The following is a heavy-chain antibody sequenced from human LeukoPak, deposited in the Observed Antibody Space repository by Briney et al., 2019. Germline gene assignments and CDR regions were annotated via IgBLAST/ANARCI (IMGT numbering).Heavy chain of an antibody. D-gene: IGHD6-13*01. V-gene: IGHV3-30*03. J-gene: IGHJ4*02. CDR3: SLMGAAAGTDY. Sequence: GGSLRLSCAASGFTFSSYGMHWVRQAPGKGLEWVAVISYDGSNKYYADSVKGRFTISRDNSKNTLYLQMNSLRAEDTAVYYCSLMGAAAGTDYWGQGTLVTVSS. CDR1: GFTFSSYG. CDR2: ISYDGSNK.